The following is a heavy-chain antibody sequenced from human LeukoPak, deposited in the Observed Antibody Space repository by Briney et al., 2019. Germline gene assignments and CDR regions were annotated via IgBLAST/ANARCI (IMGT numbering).Heavy chain of an antibody. J-gene: IGHJ5*02. CDR3: ARSITMVRGGELTSPNWFDP. V-gene: IGHV1-69*05. CDR2: IIPIFGTA. CDR1: GGTFSTYA. D-gene: IGHD3-10*01. Sequence: ASVKVSCKASGGTFSTYAISWVRQAPGQGLEWMGRIIPIFGTANYAQKFQDRITITTDESTSTAYMELSSLRSKDTAVYYCARSITMVRGGELTSPNWFDPWGRGTLVTVSS.